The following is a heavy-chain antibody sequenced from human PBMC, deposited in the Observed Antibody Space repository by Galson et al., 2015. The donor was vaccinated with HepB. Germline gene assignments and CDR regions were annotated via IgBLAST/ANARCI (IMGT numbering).Heavy chain of an antibody. Sequence: SLRLSCAASGFTFTSYAMSWVRQAPGKGLEWVSSIGGSGGSTYYADSVRGRFTISRDNSKNTLYLQTNSLRAEDTAVYYCAKALGSTWNFDYWGQGTLVAVSS. CDR1: GFTFTSYA. CDR2: IGGSGGST. V-gene: IGHV3-23*01. J-gene: IGHJ4*02. CDR3: AKALGSTWNFDY. D-gene: IGHD6-13*01.